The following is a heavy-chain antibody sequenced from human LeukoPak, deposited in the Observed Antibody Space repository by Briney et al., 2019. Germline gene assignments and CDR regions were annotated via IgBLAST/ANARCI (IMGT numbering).Heavy chain of an antibody. D-gene: IGHD2-21*02. CDR2: INPNSGGT. Sequence: GASAKVSCKTSGYTFTDYYMHWVRQAPGQGLEWMGWINPNSGGTNYAQKFQGRVTMTRDTSISTAYMELSSLRSDDTAVYYCARVQIVVVTGSYYPDAFDIWGQGTMVTVSS. CDR1: GYTFTDYY. J-gene: IGHJ3*02. V-gene: IGHV1-2*02. CDR3: ARVQIVVVTGSYYPDAFDI.